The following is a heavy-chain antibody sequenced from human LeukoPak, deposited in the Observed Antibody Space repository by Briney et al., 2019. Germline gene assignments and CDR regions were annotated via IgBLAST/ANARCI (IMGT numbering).Heavy chain of an antibody. CDR3: ARASDSSSVFDY. V-gene: IGHV3-74*01. Sequence: PGGSLRLSCAASAFTFSTYSMNWVRQAPGKGLVWVSRINSDGSSTTYADSVKGRFTISRDNAKNSLYLQMNSLRAEDTAVYYCARASDSSSVFDYWGQGTLVTVSS. J-gene: IGHJ4*02. D-gene: IGHD6-6*01. CDR1: AFTFSTYS. CDR2: INSDGSST.